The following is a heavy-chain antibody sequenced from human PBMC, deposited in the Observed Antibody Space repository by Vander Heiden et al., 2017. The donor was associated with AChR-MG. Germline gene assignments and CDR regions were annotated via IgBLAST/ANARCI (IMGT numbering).Heavy chain of an antibody. CDR3: ARDRPEGYGDYGYFDY. Sequence: QVQLVESGGGVVQPGRSLRLSCAASGFTFSSYGMHWVRQAPGKGLEWVAVIWYDGSNKYYADSVKGRFTISRDNSKNTLYLQMNSLRAEDTAVYYCARDRPEGYGDYGYFDYWGQGTLVTVSS. V-gene: IGHV3-33*01. CDR1: GFTFSSYG. J-gene: IGHJ4*02. CDR2: IWYDGSNK. D-gene: IGHD4-17*01.